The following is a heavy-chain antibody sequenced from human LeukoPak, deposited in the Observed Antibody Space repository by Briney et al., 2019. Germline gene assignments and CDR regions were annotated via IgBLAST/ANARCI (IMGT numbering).Heavy chain of an antibody. Sequence: SETLSLTCTVSGGSISSYYWSWIRQPPGKGLEWIGYIYYSGSTNYNPSLKSRVTISVDTSKNQFSLKLSSVTAADTAVYYCAREHYDILTVPFVDVWGQGTTVTVSS. V-gene: IGHV4-59*01. CDR2: IYYSGST. CDR1: GGSISSYY. J-gene: IGHJ6*02. CDR3: AREHYDILTVPFVDV. D-gene: IGHD3-9*01.